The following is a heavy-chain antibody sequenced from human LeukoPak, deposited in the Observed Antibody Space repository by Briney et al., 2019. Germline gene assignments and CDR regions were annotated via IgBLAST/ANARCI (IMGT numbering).Heavy chain of an antibody. CDR2: ISYDGSNK. CDR1: GFTFSSYG. Sequence: PGGSLRLSCAASGFTFSSYGMHWVRQAPGKGLELVAVISYDGSNKYYADSVKGRFTISRDNSKNTLYLQMNSLRAEDTAVYYCAKVELALGGGQVDDYWGQGTLVTVSS. V-gene: IGHV3-30*18. D-gene: IGHD1-26*01. J-gene: IGHJ4*02. CDR3: AKVELALGGGQVDDY.